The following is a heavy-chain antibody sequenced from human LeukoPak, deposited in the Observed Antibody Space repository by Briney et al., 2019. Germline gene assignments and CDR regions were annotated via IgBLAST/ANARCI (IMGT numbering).Heavy chain of an antibody. J-gene: IGHJ4*02. Sequence: SETLSLTCTVSGGSISSGGYYWSWIRQHPGKGLEWIGYIYPSGSSDYNPSLKSRVSISVVTSNNQFSLRVTSVTAADTAIYYCARDLSGSLYFDYWGQGILVTVSA. D-gene: IGHD3-10*01. CDR1: GGSISSGGYY. V-gene: IGHV4-61*08. CDR3: ARDLSGSLYFDY. CDR2: IYPSGSS.